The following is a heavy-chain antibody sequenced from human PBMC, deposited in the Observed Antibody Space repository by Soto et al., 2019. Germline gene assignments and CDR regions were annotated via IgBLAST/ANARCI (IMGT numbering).Heavy chain of an antibody. CDR3: ARDGAGYYDFWSGRLGDYYYYGMDV. CDR2: ISYDGSNK. Sequence: GGSLRLSCAASGFTFSSYAMHWVRQAPGKGLEWVAVISYDGSNKYYADSVKGRFTISRDNSKNTLYLQMNSLRAEDTAVYYCARDGAGYYDFWSGRLGDYYYYGMDVWGQGTTVTVSS. CDR1: GFTFSSYA. J-gene: IGHJ6*02. V-gene: IGHV3-30-3*01. D-gene: IGHD3-3*01.